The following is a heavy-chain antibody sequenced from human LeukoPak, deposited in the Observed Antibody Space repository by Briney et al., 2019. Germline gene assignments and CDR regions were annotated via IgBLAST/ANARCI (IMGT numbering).Heavy chain of an antibody. CDR3: ARVGPWVNPDYYYYMDV. CDR2: IKQDGSEK. V-gene: IGHV3-7*01. D-gene: IGHD1-14*01. J-gene: IGHJ6*03. Sequence: PGGSLRLSCAASAFTFSNYWISWVRQAPGKGLEWVANIKQDGSEKNYVDSVKGRFTISRDNAKNSLYLQMNSLRAEDTAVYYCARVGPWVNPDYYYYMDVWGKGTTVTVSS. CDR1: AFTFSNYW.